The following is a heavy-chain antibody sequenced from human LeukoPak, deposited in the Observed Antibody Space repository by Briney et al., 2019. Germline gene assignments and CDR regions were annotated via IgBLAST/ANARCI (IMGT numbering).Heavy chain of an antibody. CDR3: ARDESRGPYYFDN. J-gene: IGHJ4*02. Sequence: GGSLRLSCAASGFTFSSYGISWVRQVPGQGLEWMGWISAYNGNTKYAQNLQGRVTLTTDTSTSTAYMELRSLRSDDTAVYYCARDESRGPYYFDNWGQGTLVTVSS. CDR1: GFTFSSYG. CDR2: ISAYNGNT. V-gene: IGHV1-18*01.